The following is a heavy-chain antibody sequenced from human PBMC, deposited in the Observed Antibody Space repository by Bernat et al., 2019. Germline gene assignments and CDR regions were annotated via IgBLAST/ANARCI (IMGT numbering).Heavy chain of an antibody. CDR1: GFTFSSYG. CDR2: IRYDGSNK. D-gene: IGHD3-22*01. CDR3: AKPKHYYDSSGVFDY. J-gene: IGHJ4*02. Sequence: QVQLVESGGGVVQAGGSLRLSCAASGFTFSSYGMHWVRQAPGKGLEWVAFIRYDGSNKYYADSVKGRFTISRDNSKNTLYLQMNSLRAEDTAVYYCAKPKHYYDSSGVFDYWGQGTLVTVSS. V-gene: IGHV3-30*02.